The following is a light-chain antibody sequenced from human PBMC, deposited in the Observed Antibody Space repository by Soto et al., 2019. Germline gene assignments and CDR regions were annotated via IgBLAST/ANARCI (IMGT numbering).Light chain of an antibody. J-gene: IGKJ1*01. CDR3: QQYGSSPRT. CDR1: QSVSSSY. Sequence: ETGLTQSPGTLSLSPGARATLSCRASQSVSSSYLAWYQQKPGQAPRLLIYGASSRATGIPDRFSGSGSGTDFTLTISRLEPEDFAVYYCQQYGSSPRTFGQGTKVDIK. CDR2: GAS. V-gene: IGKV3-20*01.